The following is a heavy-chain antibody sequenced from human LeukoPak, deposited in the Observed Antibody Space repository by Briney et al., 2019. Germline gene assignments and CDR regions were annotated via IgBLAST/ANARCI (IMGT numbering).Heavy chain of an antibody. CDR2: ISGSGGST. CDR3: AKPVGYCSGGSCYSVDY. D-gene: IGHD2-15*01. CDR1: GFTFSSYA. J-gene: IGHJ4*02. Sequence: GGSLRLSCAASGFTFSSYAMSWVRQAPGKGLEWVSAISGSGGSTYYADSVKGRFALSRDNSKNTLYLQMNSLRAEDTAVYYCAKPVGYCSGGSCYSVDYWGQGTLVTVSS. V-gene: IGHV3-23*01.